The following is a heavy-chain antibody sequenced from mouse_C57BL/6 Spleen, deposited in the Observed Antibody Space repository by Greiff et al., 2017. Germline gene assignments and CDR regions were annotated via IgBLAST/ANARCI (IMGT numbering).Heavy chain of an antibody. J-gene: IGHJ1*03. D-gene: IGHD1-1*01. Sequence: VQLQQPGAELVRPGSSVKLSCKASGYTFTSYWMHWVKQRPIQGLEWIGNIDPSDSETHYNQKFKDKATLTVDKSSSTAYMQLSSLTSEDSAVYYCARRSTVVPYWYFDVWGTGTTVTVSS. CDR3: ARRSTVVPYWYFDV. CDR1: GYTFTSYW. V-gene: IGHV1-52*01. CDR2: IDPSDSET.